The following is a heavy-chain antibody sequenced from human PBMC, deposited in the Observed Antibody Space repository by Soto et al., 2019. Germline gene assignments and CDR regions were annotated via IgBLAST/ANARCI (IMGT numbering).Heavy chain of an antibody. J-gene: IGHJ6*02. Sequence: ASVKVSCKASGYTFTSYYMHWVRQAPGQGLEWMGIINPSGGSTSYAQKFQGRVTMTRDTSTSTVYMELSSLRSEDTAVYYCASDDTVTATLYYYYYGMDVWGQATTVTVSS. CDR2: INPSGGST. CDR1: GYTFTSYY. D-gene: IGHD4-17*01. CDR3: ASDDTVTATLYYYYYGMDV. V-gene: IGHV1-46*01.